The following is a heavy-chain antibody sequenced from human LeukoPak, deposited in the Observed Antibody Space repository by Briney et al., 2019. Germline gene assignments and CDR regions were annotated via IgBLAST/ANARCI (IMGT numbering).Heavy chain of an antibody. D-gene: IGHD1-7*01. CDR3: ARDPAPGDWNYYFDY. V-gene: IGHV3-74*01. CDR2: INSDGSST. Sequence: GGSLRLSCAASGFTFSSYWMHWVRQAPGKGLVWVSRINSDGSSTSYADSVKGRFTISRDNAKNTLYLQMNSLRAEDTAAYYCARDPAPGDWNYYFDYWGREPWSPSPQ. CDR1: GFTFSSYW. J-gene: IGHJ4*02.